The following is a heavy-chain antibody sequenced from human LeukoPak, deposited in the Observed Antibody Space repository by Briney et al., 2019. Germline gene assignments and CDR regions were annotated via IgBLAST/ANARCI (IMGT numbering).Heavy chain of an antibody. D-gene: IGHD7-27*01. J-gene: IGHJ3*02. CDR3: ARDAPNWGYAFDS. CDR2: ITGSSDYI. V-gene: IGHV3-21*01. CDR1: GFTFSSYA. Sequence: GGSLRLSCAASGFTFSSYAMNWVRQVPGKGLEWVSCITGSSDYIEYAESVKGRFTISRDNAKNSLYLEMNSLKAEDTAVYYCARDAPNWGYAFDSWGQGTMVTVSS.